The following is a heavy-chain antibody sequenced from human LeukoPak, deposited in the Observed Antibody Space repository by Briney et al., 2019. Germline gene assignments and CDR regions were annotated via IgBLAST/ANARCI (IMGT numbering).Heavy chain of an antibody. Sequence: GRSLRLSCAASGFTFSSYAMHWVRQAPGKGLEWVAVISYDGRNKYYADPVKGRFTISRDNSKNTLYLQMNSLRAEDTAVYYCARVLNYVPGDYWGQGTLVTVSS. CDR1: GFTFSSYA. CDR3: ARVLNYVPGDY. J-gene: IGHJ4*02. V-gene: IGHV3-30*04. CDR2: ISYDGRNK. D-gene: IGHD3-16*01.